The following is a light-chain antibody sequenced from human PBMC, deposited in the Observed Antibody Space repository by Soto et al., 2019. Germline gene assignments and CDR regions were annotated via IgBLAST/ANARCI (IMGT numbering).Light chain of an antibody. V-gene: IGKV1-39*01. Sequence: DIHMTQSPSSLSASVVDIVAVSVLASQTISTYLHWYQHKPGRAPRLLISDVSTLQSGVPGRFRGSGSETEFTLTISRLEPEDFAVYVCQQYGSSQLTFGGGTKVDIK. CDR1: QTISTY. CDR3: QQYGSSQLT. CDR2: DVS. J-gene: IGKJ4*01.